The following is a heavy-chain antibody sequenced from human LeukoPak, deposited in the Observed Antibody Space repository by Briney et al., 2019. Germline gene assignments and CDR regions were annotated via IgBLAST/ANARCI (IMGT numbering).Heavy chain of an antibody. D-gene: IGHD3-3*01. V-gene: IGHV3-48*04. CDR1: GFTFSSYS. CDR2: ISSSSITI. Sequence: GGSLRLSCAASGFTFSSYSLNWVRQAPGKGLEWVSFISSSSITIYYADSVKGRFTISRDNAEKSLYLQMNSLRAEDTAVYYCARGSGDYDFWSGYYALDYWGQGTLVTVSS. J-gene: IGHJ4*02. CDR3: ARGSGDYDFWSGYYALDY.